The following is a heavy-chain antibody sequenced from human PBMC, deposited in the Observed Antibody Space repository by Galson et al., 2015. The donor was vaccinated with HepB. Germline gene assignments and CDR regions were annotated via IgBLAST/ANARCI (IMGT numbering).Heavy chain of an antibody. D-gene: IGHD3-22*01. CDR2: ISYDGSNK. CDR1: GFTFSSYA. J-gene: IGHJ4*02. V-gene: IGHV3-30-3*01. CDR3: AKVAAEDDYYDSSGYYDY. Sequence: SLRLSCAASGFTFSSYAMHWVRQAPGKGLEWVAVISYDGSNKYYADSVKGRFTISRDNSKNTLYLQMNSLRAEDTAVYYCAKVAAEDDYYDSSGYYDYWGQGTLVTVSS.